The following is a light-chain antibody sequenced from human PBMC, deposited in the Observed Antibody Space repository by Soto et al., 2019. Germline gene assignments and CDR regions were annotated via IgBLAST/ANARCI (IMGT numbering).Light chain of an antibody. Sequence: EIVMTQSPATLSVSPGERATLSCRASQSVSSNLAWYQQKPGQAPRRLIYGASTRATGIPARFSGSGSGTEFTLTISSLQSEDFAVYYCQQYNNCPPWTFGQGTKVEIK. J-gene: IGKJ1*01. CDR3: QQYNNCPPWT. CDR1: QSVSSN. V-gene: IGKV3-15*01. CDR2: GAS.